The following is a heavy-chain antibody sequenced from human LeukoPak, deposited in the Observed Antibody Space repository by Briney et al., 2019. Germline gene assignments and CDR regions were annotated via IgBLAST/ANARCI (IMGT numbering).Heavy chain of an antibody. CDR1: GFTFDDYG. J-gene: IGHJ4*02. CDR2: INWKGGST. CDR3: ASDLKRMAAVQPPEFDY. D-gene: IGHD6-13*01. V-gene: IGHV3-20*03. Sequence: PGRSLRLSFSASGFTFDDYGMSSVPQTPGKGLEWVSGINWKGGSTGYAYSVDGQFPIYRDNAKKSLYLQMNSLRVEDTALYYCASDLKRMAAVQPPEFDYRGQGTLVTVSS.